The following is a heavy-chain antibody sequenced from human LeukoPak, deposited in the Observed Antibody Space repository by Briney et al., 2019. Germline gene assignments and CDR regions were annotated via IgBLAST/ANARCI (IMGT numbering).Heavy chain of an antibody. Sequence: GGSLRLSCAASGFTFSSYNMNWVRQTPGQGLEWVSSITSGSSHIYYADSVKGRFTIYRDNAKSSLYLQMNSLRAEDTAVYYCARDPYSGSYGADYYYYMDVWGKGTTVTISS. CDR1: GFTFSSYN. J-gene: IGHJ6*03. D-gene: IGHD1-26*01. CDR3: ARDPYSGSYGADYYYYMDV. CDR2: ITSGSSHI. V-gene: IGHV3-21*01.